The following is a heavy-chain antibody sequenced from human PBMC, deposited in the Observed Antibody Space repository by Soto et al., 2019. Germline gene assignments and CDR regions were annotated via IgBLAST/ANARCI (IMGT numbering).Heavy chain of an antibody. J-gene: IGHJ4*01. D-gene: IGHD1-20*01. V-gene: IGHV2-5*02. CDR3: AHRRGGYTWDDGYFYS. CDR1: GFSISTTGVG. CDR2: TYWDNDN. Sequence: QITLKESGPTLVKPTQTLTLTCTFSGFSISTTGVGVGWIRQPPGQALEWLAFTYWDNDNRYNHSLKRRFTVHKDASKSLVVLLMTNMDPVDTARYYCAHRRGGYTWDDGYFYSWGPGTLVTVSA.